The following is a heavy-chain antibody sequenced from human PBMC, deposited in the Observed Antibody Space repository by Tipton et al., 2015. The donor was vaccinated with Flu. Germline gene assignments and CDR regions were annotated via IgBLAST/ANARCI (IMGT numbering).Heavy chain of an antibody. D-gene: IGHD3-22*01. Sequence: TLSLTCAVYGGSFSGYFWTWIRQPPGKGLEWIGEINHSGSTNYNPSLRSRLTLSIDTSNNHFSLSLSLVTAADTAMYYCGGPSTQDYFDSSITSDAFDVWGQGIMVTVSS. CDR1: GGSFSGYF. CDR3: GGPSTQDYFDSSITSDAFDV. J-gene: IGHJ3*01. V-gene: IGHV4-34*01. CDR2: INHSGST.